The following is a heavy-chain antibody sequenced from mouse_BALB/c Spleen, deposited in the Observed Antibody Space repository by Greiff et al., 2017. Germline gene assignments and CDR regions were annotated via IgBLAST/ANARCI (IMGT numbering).Heavy chain of an antibody. Sequence: VQLQQPGAELVKPGASVKLSCKASGYTFTSYWMHWVKQRPGQGLEWIGEINPSNGRTNYNEKFKGKATLTVDKSSSTAYMQLKSLTSEDSAVYYCARSLKLGYDYWGQGTTLTVSS. V-gene: IGHV1S81*02. CDR1: GYTFTSYW. CDR3: ARSLKLGYDY. D-gene: IGHD4-1*01. J-gene: IGHJ2*01. CDR2: INPSNGRT.